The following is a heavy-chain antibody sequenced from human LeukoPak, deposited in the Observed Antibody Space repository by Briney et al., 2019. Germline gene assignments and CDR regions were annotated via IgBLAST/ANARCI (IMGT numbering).Heavy chain of an antibody. J-gene: IGHJ4*02. CDR1: GFIFRNYA. D-gene: IGHD2-2*01. CDR3: AKASWFSNADAVL. V-gene: IGHV3-23*01. CDR2: LRGDGIT. Sequence: PGESLRLSCAASGFIFRNYAMSWVRQGPARGLEWVSSLRGDGITFYADSVKGRFTLSRDDSRNTVYLQLNNLRVEDTAIYYCAKASWFSNADAVLWGQGALVSVSS.